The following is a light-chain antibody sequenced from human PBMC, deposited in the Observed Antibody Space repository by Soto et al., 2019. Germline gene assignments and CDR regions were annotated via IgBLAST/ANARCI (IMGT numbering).Light chain of an antibody. CDR3: SSYTTSSTRV. V-gene: IGLV2-14*01. J-gene: IGLJ1*01. CDR2: EVS. CDR1: SSDVGGYNY. Sequence: QSALTQPASVSGSPGQSITISCTGTSSDVGGYNYVSWYQQHPGKAPKLMLYEVSNRPSGVSNRFSGSKSGNTASLTISGLQAEDEADYYCSSYTTSSTRVFGTATKVTVL.